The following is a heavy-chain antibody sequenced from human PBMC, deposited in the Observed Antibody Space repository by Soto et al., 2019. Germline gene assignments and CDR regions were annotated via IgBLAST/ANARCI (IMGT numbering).Heavy chain of an antibody. Sequence: SETLSLTCSVSGGSVRSGNHFWNWIRQPPGRGLEWLGYMYYTGVTNHNPSLKSRVSMSVDTSKDQFSLNLTSLTAADTAVYYCARGGEHLGYYGLDVWGQGTTVTVSS. CDR2: MYYTGVT. V-gene: IGHV4-61*01. CDR1: GGSVRSGNHF. J-gene: IGHJ6*02. CDR3: ARGGEHLGYYGLDV.